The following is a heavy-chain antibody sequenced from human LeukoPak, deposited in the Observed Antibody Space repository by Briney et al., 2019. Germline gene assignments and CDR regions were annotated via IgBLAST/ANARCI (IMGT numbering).Heavy chain of an antibody. CDR3: ARGEYSGSYSSFDY. CDR2: ISAYNGNT. V-gene: IGHV1-18*01. D-gene: IGHD1-26*01. CDR1: GYTFTSYD. Sequence: EASVKVSCKASGYTFTSYDINWVRQAPGQGLEWMGWISAYNGNTNYAQKLQGRVTMTTDTSTSTAYMELRSLRSDDTAVYYCARGEYSGSYSSFDYWGQGTLVTVSS. J-gene: IGHJ4*02.